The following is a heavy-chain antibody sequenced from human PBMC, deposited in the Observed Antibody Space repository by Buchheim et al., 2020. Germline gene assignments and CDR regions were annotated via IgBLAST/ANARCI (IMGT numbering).Heavy chain of an antibody. Sequence: EMQLLESGGGLVQPGGSLRISCVASGFTFNTSAMTWVRQAPGKGLEWVSAIRGSGFDTYYADSVTGRFPISRDNSKNMLYLEMNSLRAEDAAIYFCAKTVHILPGYQRWVYYMDVWGKGTT. CDR3: AKTVHILPGYQRWVYYMDV. CDR2: IRGSGFDT. CDR1: GFTFNTSA. J-gene: IGHJ6*03. V-gene: IGHV3-23*01. D-gene: IGHD3-9*01.